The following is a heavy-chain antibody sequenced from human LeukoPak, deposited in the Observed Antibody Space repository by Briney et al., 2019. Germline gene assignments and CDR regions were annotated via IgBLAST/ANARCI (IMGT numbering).Heavy chain of an antibody. V-gene: IGHV3-66*02. Sequence: GGSLRLSCAASGFTVSSNYISWVRQAPGKGLEWVSVIYSGGSTYYADSVKGRFTISRDNSKNTLYLQMNSLRAEDTAVYYCASNRRYFDWLSDYWGQGTLVTVSS. J-gene: IGHJ4*02. CDR2: IYSGGST. CDR3: ASNRRYFDWLSDY. CDR1: GFTVSSNY. D-gene: IGHD3-9*01.